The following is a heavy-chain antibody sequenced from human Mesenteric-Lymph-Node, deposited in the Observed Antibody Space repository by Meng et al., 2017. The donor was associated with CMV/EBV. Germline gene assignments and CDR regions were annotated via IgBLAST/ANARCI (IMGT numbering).Heavy chain of an antibody. J-gene: IGHJ2*01. D-gene: IGHD3-3*01. CDR2: IYYSGST. CDR3: ARGGFLEWLFPEFWYFDL. CDR1: LSSSDHY. V-gene: IGHV4-39*07. Sequence: LSSSDHYWGWLRQPPGRGLEWIGSIYYSGSTYYNPSLKSRVTKSVDTSKNQFSLKLSAVTAADTAVYYCARGGFLEWLFPEFWYFDLWGRGTLVTVSS.